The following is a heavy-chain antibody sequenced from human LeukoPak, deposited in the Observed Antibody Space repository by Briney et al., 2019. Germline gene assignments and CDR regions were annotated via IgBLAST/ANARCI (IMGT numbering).Heavy chain of an antibody. CDR1: GGSISSSIYY. Sequence: PETLSLTCIVSGGSISSSIYYWAWVRQPPGKGLEWIGTVFYNGATQYSPSLRSRVTISIDTSKKHFFLKLKSVTAADTAVYYCATGYGDFRVEGRYFYSWGQGTLVTVSS. V-gene: IGHV4-39*07. D-gene: IGHD4-17*01. CDR2: VFYNGAT. CDR3: ATGYGDFRVEGRYFYS. J-gene: IGHJ4*02.